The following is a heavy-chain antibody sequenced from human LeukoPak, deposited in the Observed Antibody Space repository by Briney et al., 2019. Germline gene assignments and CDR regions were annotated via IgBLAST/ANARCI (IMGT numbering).Heavy chain of an antibody. CDR1: GASLSSYY. V-gene: IGHV4-59*01. J-gene: IGHJ4*02. D-gene: IGHD3-22*01. CDR2: ISDTGKT. CDR3: VTGYYEPFDN. Sequence: SETLSLTCSVSGASLSSYYWGWIRQSPGKGLEWLGYISDTGKTDYNPSLKSRGTLSLDTSKNQFSLRLTSVTAADTAVYYCVTGYYEPFDNWGQGTLVTVSS.